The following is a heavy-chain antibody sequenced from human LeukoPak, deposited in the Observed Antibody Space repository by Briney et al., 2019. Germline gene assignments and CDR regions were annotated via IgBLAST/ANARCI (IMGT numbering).Heavy chain of an antibody. J-gene: IGHJ4*02. V-gene: IGHV3-30*02. Sequence: GGSLRLSCAVSGFTLSSCGMHWVRQAPGKGLEWLAGISHDGGNKYYADSVEGRFTISRDNSKNTLYLQMNSLRAEDTAVYYCAKDSVANYYFSGSYFDYWGQGTLVTVSS. CDR3: AKDSVANYYFSGSYFDY. CDR1: GFTLSSCG. CDR2: ISHDGGNK. D-gene: IGHD3-16*01.